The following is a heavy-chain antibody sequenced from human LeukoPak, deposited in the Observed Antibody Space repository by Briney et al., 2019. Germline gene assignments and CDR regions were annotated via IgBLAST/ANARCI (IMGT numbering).Heavy chain of an antibody. CDR3: ARMRALSGHRGAFDI. D-gene: IGHD5/OR15-5a*01. CDR2: VYYTGNA. CDR1: GDSISNHIYH. V-gene: IGHV4-39*01. J-gene: IGHJ3*02. Sequence: SETLSLTCAVSGDSISNHIYHWDWIRQTPGKGLEWIGAVYYTGNAYYNPSLKSRVTISVDTSDNRFSLHLSSVNAADTAIYYCARMRALSGHRGAFDIWGQGTLVTVSS.